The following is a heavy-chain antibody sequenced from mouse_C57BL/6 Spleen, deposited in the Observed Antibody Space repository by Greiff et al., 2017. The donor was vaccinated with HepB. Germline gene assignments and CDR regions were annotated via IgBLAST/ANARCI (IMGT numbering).Heavy chain of an antibody. V-gene: IGHV5-6*02. J-gene: IGHJ2*01. D-gene: IGHD6-1*01. CDR3: ARRSLYYFDY. Sequence: EVKLMESGGDLVKPGGSLKLSCAASGFTFSSYGMSWVRQTPDKRLEWVATISSGGSYTYYPDSVKGRFTISRDNAKNTLYLQMSSLKSEDTAMYYCARRSLYYFDYWGQGTTLTVSS. CDR1: GFTFSSYG. CDR2: ISSGGSYT.